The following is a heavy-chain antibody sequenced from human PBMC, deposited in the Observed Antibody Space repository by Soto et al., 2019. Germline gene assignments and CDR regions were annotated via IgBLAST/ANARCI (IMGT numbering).Heavy chain of an antibody. V-gene: IGHV4-34*01. CDR1: GGSFSGYY. J-gene: IGHJ6*02. D-gene: IGHD5-12*01. CDR3: ARGQDSGYIYYYYGMDV. CDR2: INHSGST. Sequence: SDTLCLTLAVYGGSFSGYYWSWIRQPPGKGLEWIGEINHSGSTNYNPSLKSRVTISVDTSKNQFSLKLSSVTAADTAVYYCARGQDSGYIYYYYGMDVWGQGTTVTVSS.